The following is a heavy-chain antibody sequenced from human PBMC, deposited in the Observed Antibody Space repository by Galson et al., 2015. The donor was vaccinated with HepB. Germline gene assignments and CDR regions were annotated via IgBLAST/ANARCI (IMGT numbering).Heavy chain of an antibody. CDR1: GFTFSTYA. V-gene: IGHV3-30*04. CDR2: ISYDGRNT. Sequence: SLRLSCAASGFTFSTYAMQWVRQTPGKGLEWLAVISYDGRNTFYGDPVRGRFTIARDNSDNTLYLQMNSLRPDDTGFYYCARDVELTTTCFSNYWGQGTLVTVSS. D-gene: IGHD1-7*01. J-gene: IGHJ4*02. CDR3: ARDVELTTTCFSNY.